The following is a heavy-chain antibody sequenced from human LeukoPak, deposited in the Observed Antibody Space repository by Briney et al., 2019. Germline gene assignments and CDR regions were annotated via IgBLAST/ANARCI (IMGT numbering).Heavy chain of an antibody. Sequence: SETLSLTCTVSGGSISSGDHYWSWIRQPPGKGLEWIGYIYYSGNTYYNPSLKSRVTISVDTSKKQFSLKVNSVTAADTAVYYCARASNLLSGFDYWGQGTLVTVSS. CDR1: GGSISSGDHY. CDR2: IYYSGNT. D-gene: IGHD3-10*01. CDR3: ARASNLLSGFDY. J-gene: IGHJ4*02. V-gene: IGHV4-30-4*01.